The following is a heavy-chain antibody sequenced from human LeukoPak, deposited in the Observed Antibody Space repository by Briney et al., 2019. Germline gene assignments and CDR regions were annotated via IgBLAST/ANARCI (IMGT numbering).Heavy chain of an antibody. D-gene: IGHD1-20*01. J-gene: IGHJ4*02. V-gene: IGHV3-48*03. Sequence: GGSRRLSCAASGFTFSSYEMNWVRQAPGKGLEWVSYISSSGSTIYYADSVKGRFTISRDNAKNSLYLQMNSLRAEDTAVYYCARDDNWIFDYWGQGTLVTVSS. CDR3: ARDDNWIFDY. CDR1: GFTFSSYE. CDR2: ISSSGSTI.